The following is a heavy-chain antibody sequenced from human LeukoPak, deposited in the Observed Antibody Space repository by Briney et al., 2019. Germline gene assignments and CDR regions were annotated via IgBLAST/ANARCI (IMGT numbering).Heavy chain of an antibody. CDR1: GYTFTGYY. D-gene: IGHD6-13*01. CDR3: ARGQLAFLSSAMFAFDI. J-gene: IGHJ3*02. CDR2: INPNSGGT. V-gene: IGHV1-2*02. Sequence: GASVKVSCKASGYTFTGYYMHWVRQAPGQGLEWMGWINPNSGGTNYAQKFQGRVTMTRDTSISTAYMELSRLRSDDTAVYYYARGQLAFLSSAMFAFDIWGQGTMVTVSS.